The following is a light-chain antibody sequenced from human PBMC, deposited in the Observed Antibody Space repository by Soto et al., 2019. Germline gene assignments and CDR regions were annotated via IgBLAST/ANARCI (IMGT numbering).Light chain of an antibody. CDR2: GAS. J-gene: IGKJ1*01. CDR3: QQYGSSIKT. Sequence: KHAPATLAVSQREEATASCRASQSVSSNYLAWYQQRPGQPPNLLIFGASNRAPGIPDRFSGSGSGTDFTLTISRLEPEDFAVYYCQQYGSSIKTFGQGTKVDVK. V-gene: IGKV3-20*01. CDR1: QSVSSNY.